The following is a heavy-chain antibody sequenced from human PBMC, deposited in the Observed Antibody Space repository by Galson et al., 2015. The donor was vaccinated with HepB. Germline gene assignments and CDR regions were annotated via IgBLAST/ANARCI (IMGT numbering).Heavy chain of an antibody. CDR1: GYSFTTYW. D-gene: IGHD6-19*01. CDR2: TYPGDPDT. CDR3: ARRGKPGYSSGWYNY. V-gene: IGHV5-51*01. J-gene: IGHJ4*02. Sequence: QSGAEVKKPGESLKISCKGSGYSFTTYWIGWVRQMPGKGLEWMGITYPGDPDTRYSPSFQGRVTISVDKSISTAYLQWSSLKASDTAVYYCARRGKPGYSSGWYNYCGQETLVTVSS.